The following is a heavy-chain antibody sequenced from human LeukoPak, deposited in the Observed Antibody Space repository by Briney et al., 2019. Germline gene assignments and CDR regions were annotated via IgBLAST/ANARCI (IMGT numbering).Heavy chain of an antibody. V-gene: IGHV4-31*03. Sequence: SETLSLTCTVSGGSISSGGYYWSWIRQHPGKGLEWIGYIYYSGSTYYNPSLKSRVTISVDTSKNQFSLKLSFVTAADTAVYYCARRYCSGGSCYSLGDYFDYWGQGTLVTVSS. CDR3: ARRYCSGGSCYSLGDYFDY. D-gene: IGHD2-15*01. CDR1: GGSISSGGYY. CDR2: IYYSGST. J-gene: IGHJ4*02.